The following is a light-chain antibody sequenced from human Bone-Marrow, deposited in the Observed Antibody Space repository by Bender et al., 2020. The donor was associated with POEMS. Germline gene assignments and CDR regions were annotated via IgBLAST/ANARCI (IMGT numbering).Light chain of an antibody. Sequence: QSALTQPASMSGSPGQSITISCTGTSSDVGNYHLVSWYQHHPDKVPKLMIYEATKRPSGVSSRFSGSKSGNTASLTISGLQAEDEADYYCSSYTTRSTWVFGGGTKLTVL. CDR1: SSDVGNYHL. CDR3: SSYTTRSTWV. J-gene: IGLJ3*02. CDR2: EAT. V-gene: IGLV2-14*02.